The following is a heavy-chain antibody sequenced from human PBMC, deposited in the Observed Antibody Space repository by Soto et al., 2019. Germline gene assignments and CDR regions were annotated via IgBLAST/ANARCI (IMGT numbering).Heavy chain of an antibody. CDR3: ARLGGYYFDS. CDR2: IHHSGSL. Sequence: SETLYLTRIINDGTLSTSYWSWIRQPPGRGLEWIGEIHHSGSLIYNPSLEGRVTMSLDMSENQFSLTLVSVTAADTAVYYCARLGGYYFDSWGQETLVTVSS. J-gene: IGHJ5*01. CDR1: DGTLSTSY. D-gene: IGHD1-26*01. V-gene: IGHV4-34*01.